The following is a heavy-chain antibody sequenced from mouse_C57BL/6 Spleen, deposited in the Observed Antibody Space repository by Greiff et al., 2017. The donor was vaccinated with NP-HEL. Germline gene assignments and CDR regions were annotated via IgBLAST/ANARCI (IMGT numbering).Heavy chain of an antibody. V-gene: IGHV1-50*01. CDR1: GYTFTSYW. Sequence: QVQLQQPGAELVKPGASVKLSCKASGYTFTSYWMQWVKQRPGQGLEWIGEIDPSDSYTNYNQKFKGKATLTVDPSSSTAYMPLSRLTSEDSAVYYCAGEGKNSSGFWFAYWGQGTLVTVSA. CDR3: AGEGKNSSGFWFAY. CDR2: IDPSDSYT. D-gene: IGHD3-2*02. J-gene: IGHJ3*01.